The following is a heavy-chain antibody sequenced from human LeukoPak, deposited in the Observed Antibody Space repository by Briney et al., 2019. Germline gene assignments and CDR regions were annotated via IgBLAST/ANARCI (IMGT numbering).Heavy chain of an antibody. CDR1: GFTASSNY. CDR3: ARDRSGVDDFWSGYYYEHDAFDI. V-gene: IGHV3-66*01. CDR2: IYIGGST. J-gene: IGHJ3*02. Sequence: GGSLRLSCAASGFTASSNYMSWVRQAPGKGLEWVSVIYIGGSTYYADSVKGRFTISRDNSKNTLYLQMNSLRAEDTAVYYCARDRSGVDDFWSGYYYEHDAFDIWGQGTMVTVSS. D-gene: IGHD3-3*01.